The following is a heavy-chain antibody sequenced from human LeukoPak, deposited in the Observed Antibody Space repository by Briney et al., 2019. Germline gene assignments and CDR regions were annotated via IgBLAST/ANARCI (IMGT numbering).Heavy chain of an antibody. CDR1: GYSFTSYW. J-gene: IGHJ4*02. CDR3: ASYSSGWYSGWDY. V-gene: IGHV5-51*01. CDR2: IYTGDSDT. Sequence: GESLKISCKGSGYSFTSYWIGWVRQMPGKGLEWMGIIYTGDSDTRYSPSFQGQVTISADKSISTAYLQWSSLKASDTAMYYCASYSSGWYSGWDYWGQGTLVTVSS. D-gene: IGHD6-19*01.